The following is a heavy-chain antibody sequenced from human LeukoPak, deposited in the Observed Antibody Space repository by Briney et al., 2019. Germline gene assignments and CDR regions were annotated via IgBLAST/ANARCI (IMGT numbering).Heavy chain of an antibody. Sequence: SETLSLTCTVSGGSISSGDYYWSWIRQPPGKGLEWIGYIYYSGSTYYNPSLKSRVTISVDTSKNQFSLKLSSVTAADTAVYYCARDPHIVATTTDAFDIWGQGTMVTVSS. V-gene: IGHV4-30-4*01. CDR3: ARDPHIVATTTDAFDI. D-gene: IGHD5-12*01. J-gene: IGHJ3*02. CDR2: IYYSGST. CDR1: GGSISSGDYY.